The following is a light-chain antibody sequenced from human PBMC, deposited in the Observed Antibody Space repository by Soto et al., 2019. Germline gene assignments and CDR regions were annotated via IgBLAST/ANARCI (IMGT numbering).Light chain of an antibody. CDR2: DAS. V-gene: IGKV3-11*01. Sequence: EIVLSQFPATLSLSPGERATLSCRASQSVSSSLAWFQHKPGQAPRLLIYDASNRATGIPARFSGSGSGTDFTLTISSLEPEDFAIYYCQQRSNWPRTFGQGTKLEIK. CDR1: QSVSSS. CDR3: QQRSNWPRT. J-gene: IGKJ2*01.